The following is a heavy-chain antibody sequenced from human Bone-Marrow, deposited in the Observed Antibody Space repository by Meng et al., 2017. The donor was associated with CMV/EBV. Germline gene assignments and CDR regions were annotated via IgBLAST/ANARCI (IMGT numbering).Heavy chain of an antibody. CDR3: AREGADVDTTMAGDH. D-gene: IGHD5-18*01. Sequence: ESLKISCTVSGDSVRNSGHYWAWIRQPPGKGLEWIGSLFHSGGTYYSPSLESRVTMSIDTSKNQFFLNLKSVSAADTAIYYCAREGADVDTTMAGDHWGQGTLVTVSS. CDR2: LFHSGGT. CDR1: GDSVRNSGHY. J-gene: IGHJ4*02. V-gene: IGHV4-39*07.